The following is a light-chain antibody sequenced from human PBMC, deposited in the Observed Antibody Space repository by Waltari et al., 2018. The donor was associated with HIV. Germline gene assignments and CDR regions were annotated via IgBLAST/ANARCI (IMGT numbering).Light chain of an antibody. CDR3: GAWDDSLHGPL. V-gene: IGLV1-44*01. J-gene: IGLJ2*01. CDR2: NNN. CDR1: NSNIGSHM. Sequence: QSVLTQPPSASGTPGQRVTISCSGSNSNIGSHMVNWYQQLPGTAPKLLIYNNNQRPSGVPDRFSGSKSGTSGSLAISGLQSEDEADYYCGAWDDSLHGPLFGGGTKLTVL.